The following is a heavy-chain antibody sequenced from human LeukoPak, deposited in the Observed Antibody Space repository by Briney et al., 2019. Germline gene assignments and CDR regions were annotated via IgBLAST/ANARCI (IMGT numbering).Heavy chain of an antibody. CDR1: GYTLTELS. J-gene: IGHJ6*02. Sequence: GASVKVSCKVSGYTLTELSMHWVRQAPGKGLEWMGGFDPEDGETIYAQKFQGRVAMTEDTSTDTAYMELSSLRSEDTAVYYCATQSTGYCNSTSCYKYYYYYGMDVWGQGTTVTVSS. D-gene: IGHD2-2*02. CDR2: FDPEDGET. CDR3: ATQSTGYCNSTSCYKYYYYYGMDV. V-gene: IGHV1-24*01.